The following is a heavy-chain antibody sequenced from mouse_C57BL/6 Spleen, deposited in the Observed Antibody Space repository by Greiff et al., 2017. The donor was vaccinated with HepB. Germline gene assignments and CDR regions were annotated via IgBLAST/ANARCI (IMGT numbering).Heavy chain of an antibody. J-gene: IGHJ2*01. Sequence: EVKLVESGGDLVKPGGSLKLSCAASGFTFSSYGMSWVRQPPDKRLEWVATISSGGSYTYYPDSVKGRFTIARDNAKNTLYLQMSSLKSEDTALYYCSRHHYYSNSFYFDHSGHGIPLSVSS. D-gene: IGHD2-5*01. CDR2: ISSGGSYT. V-gene: IGHV5-6*01. CDR1: GFTFSSYG. CDR3: SRHHYYSNSFYFDH.